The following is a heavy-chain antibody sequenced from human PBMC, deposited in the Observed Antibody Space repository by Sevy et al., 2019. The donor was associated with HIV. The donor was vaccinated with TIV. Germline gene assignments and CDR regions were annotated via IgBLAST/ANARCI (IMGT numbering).Heavy chain of an antibody. CDR3: ASPGGYTYSCLLDY. J-gene: IGHJ4*02. V-gene: IGHV1-2*02. CDR1: GHTFTDYY. Sequence: ASVNVSCKVSGHTFTDYYIHWVRQAPGQGFEWMAWINPNSDDTSYAQTFQGRVTVTRDTSISTSYMELRTLRSDDTAVYYCASPGGYTYSCLLDYWGQGTLVTVSS. CDR2: INPNSDDT. D-gene: IGHD5-18*01.